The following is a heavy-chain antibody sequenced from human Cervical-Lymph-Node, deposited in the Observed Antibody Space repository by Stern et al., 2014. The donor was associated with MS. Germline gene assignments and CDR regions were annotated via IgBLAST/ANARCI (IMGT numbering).Heavy chain of an antibody. CDR3: AKDSGTGYYFDN. Sequence: EVQLVESGGGLVQPGGSLRLSCAASGFSFRSYTMNWVRQAPGKGLEWLSYITSSSTVYYADSVKGRFTISRDNAKNSLFLQMNSLRVEDTAVYYCAKDSGTGYYFDNWGQGTLVTVSS. J-gene: IGHJ4*02. CDR2: ITSSSTV. V-gene: IGHV3-48*01. CDR1: GFSFRSYT. D-gene: IGHD2-2*01.